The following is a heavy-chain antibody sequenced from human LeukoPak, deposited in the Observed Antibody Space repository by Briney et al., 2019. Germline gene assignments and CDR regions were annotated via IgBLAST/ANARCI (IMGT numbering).Heavy chain of an antibody. Sequence: ASVKVSCKASGHTFTSYDINWVRQATGQGLEWMGWMNPNSGNTGYAQKFQGRVTMTRNTSISTAYMELSSLRSEDTAVYYCARLLRISRSYRFDPWGQGTLVTVSS. D-gene: IGHD1-14*01. CDR2: MNPNSGNT. V-gene: IGHV1-8*01. J-gene: IGHJ5*02. CDR3: ARLLRISRSYRFDP. CDR1: GHTFTSYD.